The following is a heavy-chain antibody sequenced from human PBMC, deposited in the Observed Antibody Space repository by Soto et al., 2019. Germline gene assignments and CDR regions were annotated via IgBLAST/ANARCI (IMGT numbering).Heavy chain of an antibody. CDR2: ISYDGSNK. D-gene: IGHD5-18*01. CDR1: GFTFSSYV. J-gene: IGHJ4*02. V-gene: IGHV3-30*18. CDR3: ANVRDSYGYDY. Sequence: QVQLVESGGGVVQPGRSLRLSCAASGFTFSSYVMHWVRQAPGKGLEWVAVISYDGSNKYYADSVKGRFTISRDNSKNTLYLQMNSLRAEDTAVYYCANVRDSYGYDYWGQGTLVTVSS.